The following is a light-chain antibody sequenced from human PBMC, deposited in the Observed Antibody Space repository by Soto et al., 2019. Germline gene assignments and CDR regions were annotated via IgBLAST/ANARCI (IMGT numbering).Light chain of an antibody. J-gene: IGKJ1*01. Sequence: EIVLTQSPGTVSLSPGDRATLSCRASQSISSGYLAWYQQKPGQAPRVLIYDASHRASGIPARFSGSGFGTDFTLTISSLEPEDFAVYYCQQRSKWRTFGQGTKVDIK. CDR2: DAS. CDR3: QQRSKWRT. V-gene: IGKV3D-20*02. CDR1: QSISSGY.